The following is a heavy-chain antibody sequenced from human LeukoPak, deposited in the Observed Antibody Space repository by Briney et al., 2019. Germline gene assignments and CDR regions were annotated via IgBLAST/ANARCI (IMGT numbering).Heavy chain of an antibody. CDR1: GRSIRSYY. V-gene: IGHV4-59*08. D-gene: IGHD2-2*01. CDR3: ARHCSSTSCSLDGMDV. CDR2: IYYSGST. Sequence: KASETLSLTCTVSGRSIRSYYWSWIRQPPGKGLEWIGYIYYSGSTNYNPSLKSRVTISVDTSKNQFSLKLSSVTAADTAVYYCARHCSSTSCSLDGMDVWGQGTTVTVSS. J-gene: IGHJ6*02.